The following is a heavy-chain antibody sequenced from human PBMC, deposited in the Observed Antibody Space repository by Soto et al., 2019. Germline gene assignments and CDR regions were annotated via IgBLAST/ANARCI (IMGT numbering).Heavy chain of an antibody. D-gene: IGHD6-6*01. CDR1: GGTFSSYA. Sequence: SVKVSCKASGGTFSSYAISWVRQAPGQGLEWMGGIIPIFGTANCAQKFQGRVTITADESTSTAYMELSSLRSEDTAVYYCARDTFEYSSSSDPYNWFDPWGQGTLVTVSS. J-gene: IGHJ5*02. V-gene: IGHV1-69*13. CDR2: IIPIFGTA. CDR3: ARDTFEYSSSSDPYNWFDP.